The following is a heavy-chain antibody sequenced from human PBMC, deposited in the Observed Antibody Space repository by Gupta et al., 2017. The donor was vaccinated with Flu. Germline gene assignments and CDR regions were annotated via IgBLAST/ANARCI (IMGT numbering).Heavy chain of an antibody. CDR2: IIPIFGTA. D-gene: IGHD2-8*01. V-gene: IGHV1-69*01. J-gene: IGHJ5*02. CDR1: GGTFSSSA. Sequence: QVQLVQSGAEVKKPGSSVKVSCKASGGTFSSSAISWVRQAPGQGLEWMGGIIPIFGTANYAQKFQGRVTITADESTSTAYMELSSLRSEDTAVYYCARRKRPKVYAEGGEFDPWGQGTLVTVSS. CDR3: ARRKRPKVYAEGGEFDP.